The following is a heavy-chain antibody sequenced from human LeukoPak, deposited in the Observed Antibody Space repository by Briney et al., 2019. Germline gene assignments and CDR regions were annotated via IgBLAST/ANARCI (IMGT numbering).Heavy chain of an antibody. Sequence: GGSLRLSCAASGFTFSDYYMSWIRQVPGKGLEWVSYISSSSSYTNYADSVKGRFTISRDNAKNSLYLQMNSLRAEDTAVYYCARGTVVLWFGETDAFDIWGQGTMVTVSS. CDR3: ARGTVVLWFGETDAFDI. J-gene: IGHJ3*02. D-gene: IGHD3-10*01. CDR1: GFTFSDYY. V-gene: IGHV3-11*06. CDR2: ISSSSSYT.